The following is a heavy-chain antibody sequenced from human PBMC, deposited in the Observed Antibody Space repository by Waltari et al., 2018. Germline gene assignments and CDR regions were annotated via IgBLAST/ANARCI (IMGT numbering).Heavy chain of an antibody. CDR2: VSSRTTYK. Sequence: EVQLEESGGGLVKPGGSLSLSCAASGFNFKTYTMTWVRQAPGKGLEWVSSVSSRTTYKYYADSVKGRFTISRDNAKNSLYLQMNSLRAEDTAVYYCARGILRSSEWLLMDYCEYWGQGALVTVSS. CDR1: GFNFKTYT. CDR3: ARGILRSSEWLLMDYCEY. V-gene: IGHV3-21*01. D-gene: IGHD3-3*01. J-gene: IGHJ4*02.